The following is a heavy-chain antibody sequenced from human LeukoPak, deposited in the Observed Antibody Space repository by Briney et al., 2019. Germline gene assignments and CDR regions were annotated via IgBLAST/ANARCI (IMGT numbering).Heavy chain of an antibody. J-gene: IGHJ4*02. CDR3: ARARITIFGVLTPHFVY. CDR2: IYNNVNT. D-gene: IGHD3-3*01. V-gene: IGHV4-59*01. Sequence: PSETLSLTCTISRGSINSYYWTWIRQPPGKGLEWVGYIYNNVNTNYNPSLKSRVTISVDTSKNQFSLKLSSVTAADTAVYYCARARITIFGVLTPHFVYWRQGTLVTVAS. CDR1: RGSINSYY.